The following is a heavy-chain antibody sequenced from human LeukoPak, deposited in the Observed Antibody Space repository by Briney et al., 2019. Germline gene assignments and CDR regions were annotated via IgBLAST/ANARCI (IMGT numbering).Heavy chain of an antibody. CDR3: AKDGDFGDYYYGSGSHLDY. CDR2: IRYDGSNK. Sequence: PGGSLRLSCAASGFTFSSYGMHWVRQAPGKGLEWVAFIRYDGSNKYYADSVKGRFTISRDNSKNTLYLQMNSLRAEDTAVYYCAKDGDFGDYYYGSGSHLDYWGQGTLVTVSS. J-gene: IGHJ4*02. D-gene: IGHD3-10*01. V-gene: IGHV3-30*02. CDR1: GFTFSSYG.